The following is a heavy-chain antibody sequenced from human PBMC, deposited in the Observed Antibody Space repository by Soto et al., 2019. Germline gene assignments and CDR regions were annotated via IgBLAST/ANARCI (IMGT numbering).Heavy chain of an antibody. CDR3: ARGDYYDSSGYPDY. J-gene: IGHJ4*02. CDR2: MSYDGSNK. V-gene: IGHV3-30-3*01. D-gene: IGHD3-22*01. Sequence: GGSLRLSCAASGFTFSSYAMHWVRQAPGKGLEWLAVMSYDGSNKYYADSVKGRFTISRDNSKNTLYLQMNSLRAEDTAVYYCARGDYYDSSGYPDYWGQGTLVTVSS. CDR1: GFTFSSYA.